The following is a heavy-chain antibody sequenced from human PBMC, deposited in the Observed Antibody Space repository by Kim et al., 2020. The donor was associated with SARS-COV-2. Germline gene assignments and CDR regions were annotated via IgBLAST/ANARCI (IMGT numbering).Heavy chain of an antibody. J-gene: IGHJ4*02. D-gene: IGHD3-22*01. Sequence: GGSLRLSCAASGFTFSSYAMSWVRQAPGKGLEWVSAISGSGGSTYYADSVKGRFTISRDNSKNTLYLQMNSLRAEDTAVYYCAKDASRALDYYDSSGVFDYWGQGTLVTVSS. CDR1: GFTFSSYA. CDR2: ISGSGGST. V-gene: IGHV3-23*01. CDR3: AKDASRALDYYDSSGVFDY.